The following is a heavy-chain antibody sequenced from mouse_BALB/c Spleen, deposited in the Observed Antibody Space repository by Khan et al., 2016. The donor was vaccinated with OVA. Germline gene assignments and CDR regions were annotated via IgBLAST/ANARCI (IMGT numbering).Heavy chain of an antibody. Sequence: EVMLVESGGGLVQPGGSRKLSCAASGSTFSDYGMAWVRQAPGKGPEWVAFISNLAYSIYYADTVTGRFTISRENAKNTLYLEMSSLRSEDTAMYYCARSWAMDYWGQGTSVTVSS. CDR2: ISNLAYSI. J-gene: IGHJ4*01. CDR3: ARSWAMDY. CDR1: GSTFSDYG. V-gene: IGHV5-15*02.